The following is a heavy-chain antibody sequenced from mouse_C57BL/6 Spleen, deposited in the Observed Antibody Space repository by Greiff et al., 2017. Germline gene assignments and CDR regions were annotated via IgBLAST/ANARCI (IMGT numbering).Heavy chain of an antibody. Sequence: VKLMESGAELARPGASVKMSCKASGYTFTSYTMHWVKQRPGQGLEWIGYINPSSGYTKYNQKFKDKATLTADKSSSTAYMQLSSLTSEDSAVYYCARPYSYYDDFDYWGQGTTLTVSS. J-gene: IGHJ2*01. CDR2: INPSSGYT. CDR3: ARPYSYYDDFDY. CDR1: GYTFTSYT. D-gene: IGHD2-12*01. V-gene: IGHV1-4*01.